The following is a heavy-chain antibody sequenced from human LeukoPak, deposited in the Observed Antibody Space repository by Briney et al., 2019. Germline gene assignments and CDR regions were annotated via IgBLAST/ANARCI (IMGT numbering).Heavy chain of an antibody. D-gene: IGHD3-10*01. J-gene: IGHJ4*02. CDR3: ARENTLVRGTRNPFDY. Sequence: SQTLSLTCAISGDSVSSNSVAWNWIRQSPSRGLEWLGRTYYRSKWYNDYAVSVKSRITINPDTSKNQFSLQLNSVTAEDTAVYYCARENTLVRGTRNPFDYWGQGTLVTVSS. CDR2: TYYRSKWYN. CDR1: GDSVSSNSVA. V-gene: IGHV6-1*01.